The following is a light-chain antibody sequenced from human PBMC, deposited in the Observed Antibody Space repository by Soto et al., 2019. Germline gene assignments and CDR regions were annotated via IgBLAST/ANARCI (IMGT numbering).Light chain of an antibody. Sequence: QSVLTQPPSASGTPGQRVTISCSGSSSNIGSNTVNWYQQLPGTAPKLVIYSNNQRPSGVPDRFSGSKSGTSASLAIIGLQSEDEADYYCVAWDDSLNGYGVFGGGTKVTVL. CDR2: SNN. CDR1: SSNIGSNT. J-gene: IGLJ2*01. CDR3: VAWDDSLNGYGV. V-gene: IGLV1-44*01.